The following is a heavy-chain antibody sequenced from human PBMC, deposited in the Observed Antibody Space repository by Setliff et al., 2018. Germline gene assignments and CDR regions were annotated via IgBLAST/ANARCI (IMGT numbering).Heavy chain of an antibody. CDR3: ARVRLGLPMVDY. J-gene: IGHJ4*02. D-gene: IGHD5-18*01. Sequence: ASVKVSCKASGGTFSSYAISWVRQATGQGLEWMGWMNPNSGNTGYAQKVQGRVTMTTDTSTGTIYMELRSLRADDTAVYYCARVRLGLPMVDYWGQGTLVTVSS. V-gene: IGHV1-8*02. CDR2: MNPNSGNT. CDR1: GGTFSSYA.